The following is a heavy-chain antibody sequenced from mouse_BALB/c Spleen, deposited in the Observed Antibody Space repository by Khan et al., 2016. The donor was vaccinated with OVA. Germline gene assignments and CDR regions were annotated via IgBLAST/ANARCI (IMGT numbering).Heavy chain of an antibody. Sequence: VQLQQSGAELVKPGASVRLSCKASGYTFTSYYLYWVKQRPGQGLEWIGDINPSNGGTNFNETFKNKATLTVDKSSSTAYMQLSSLTSEDSAVYYCTRSGYGTFAYWGQGTLVTVSA. D-gene: IGHD2-1*01. V-gene: IGHV1S81*02. CDR1: GYTFTSYY. CDR2: INPSNGGT. CDR3: TRSGYGTFAY. J-gene: IGHJ3*01.